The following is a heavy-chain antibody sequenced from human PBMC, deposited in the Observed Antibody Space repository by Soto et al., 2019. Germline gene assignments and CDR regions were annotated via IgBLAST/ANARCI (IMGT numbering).Heavy chain of an antibody. CDR1: GFTFSSYG. V-gene: IGHV3-33*01. D-gene: IGHD6-6*01. CDR3: ARDLGSDNLPLDY. CDR2: IWSDGNNK. Sequence: GGFLRLSCAASGFTFSSYGMHWVRQAPGKGLEWVAVIWSDGNNKYYADSVKGRFTISRDNSKNTLYLQMNSLRAEDTAVYYCARDLGSDNLPLDYWGQGTLGTVSS. J-gene: IGHJ4*02.